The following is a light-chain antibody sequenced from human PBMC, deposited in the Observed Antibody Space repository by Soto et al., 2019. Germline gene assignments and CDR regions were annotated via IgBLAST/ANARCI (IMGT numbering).Light chain of an antibody. CDR1: SSDVGAYNY. Sequence: QSALTQPASVSGSPGQSITISCTGTSSDVGAYNYVSWYQQHPGKAPKLMIYEVSNRPSGVSNRFSGSKSGNTASLIISGLQAGDEADYYCTSYTTSSSLAFGGGTQLTV. V-gene: IGLV2-14*01. CDR3: TSYTTSSSLA. J-gene: IGLJ2*01. CDR2: EVS.